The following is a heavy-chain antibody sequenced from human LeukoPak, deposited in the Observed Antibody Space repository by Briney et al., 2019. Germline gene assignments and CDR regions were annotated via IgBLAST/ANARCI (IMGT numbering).Heavy chain of an antibody. CDR2: IYYSGST. CDR3: ARAAEATIRPYFDY. D-gene: IGHD5-24*01. J-gene: IGHJ4*02. Sequence: SQTLSLTCTVSGGSISSGDYYWRWIRQHPGKGLEWIGYIYYSGSTYYNPSLKSRFTISVDTSKNQFSLTLSSVTAADTAMFYCARAAEATIRPYFDYWGQGTLVTVSS. CDR1: GGSISSGDYY. V-gene: IGHV4-31*03.